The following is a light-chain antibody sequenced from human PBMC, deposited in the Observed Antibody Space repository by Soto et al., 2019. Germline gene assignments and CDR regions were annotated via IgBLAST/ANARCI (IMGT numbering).Light chain of an antibody. CDR3: MQGTHGPHT. CDR2: QVS. Sequence: DVVMTQSPLSLPVTLGQPASISCRSSQSLVHNNGNTYLAWFHQRPGQSPRRLIYQVSNRDSGVPDRFSGSGSGTDFTLKISRVEAEDFGVYHCMQGTHGPHTSGQGTKLEIK. J-gene: IGKJ2*01. CDR1: QSLVHNNGNTY. V-gene: IGKV2-30*02.